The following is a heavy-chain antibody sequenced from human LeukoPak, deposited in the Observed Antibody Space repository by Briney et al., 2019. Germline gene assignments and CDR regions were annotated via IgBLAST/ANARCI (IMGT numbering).Heavy chain of an antibody. V-gene: IGHV3-30*18. CDR1: GFTFSSYG. CDR3: AKDFSSSSFDY. CDR2: ISYDGSNK. J-gene: IGHJ4*02. D-gene: IGHD6-13*01. Sequence: GGSLRLSCAASGFTFSSYGMHWVRQAPGKGLEWVAVISYDGSNKYYADSVKGRFTISRDNSKNTLYLQMNSLRAEDTAVYYCAKDFSSSSFDYWGQGTLVTVSS.